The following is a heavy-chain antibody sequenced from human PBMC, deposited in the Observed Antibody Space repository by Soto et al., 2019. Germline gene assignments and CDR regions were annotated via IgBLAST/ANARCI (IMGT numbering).Heavy chain of an antibody. J-gene: IGHJ4*02. Sequence: PGGSLRLSWAACGFTFSDYYMTWIRQAPGKGLEWVSYISSSGNSIYYADSVRGRFTVSRDNAKNSLFLQMNSLRAEDTAVYYCARRAAAGRSFDYWGLGTLVTVSS. CDR3: ARRAAAGRSFDY. CDR1: GFTFSDYY. CDR2: ISSSGNSI. D-gene: IGHD6-13*01. V-gene: IGHV3-11*01.